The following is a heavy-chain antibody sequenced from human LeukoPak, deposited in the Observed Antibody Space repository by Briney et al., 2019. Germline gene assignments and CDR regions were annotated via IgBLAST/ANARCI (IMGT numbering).Heavy chain of an antibody. CDR2: ISYDGSNK. V-gene: IGHV3-30*03. CDR3: TRPRGAAAGTFGFDP. J-gene: IGHJ5*02. D-gene: IGHD6-13*01. Sequence: PGRSLRLSCAASGFTFTSYVMHWVRHAPGKGLQWVALISYDGSNKYYADSVKGRFTISRDNSKNTLYLQMNTLRAEDTAVYYCTRPRGAAAGTFGFDPWGQGTLVTVSS. CDR1: GFTFTSYV.